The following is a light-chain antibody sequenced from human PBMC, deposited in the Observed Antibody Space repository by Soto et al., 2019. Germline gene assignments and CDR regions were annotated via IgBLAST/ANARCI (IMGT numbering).Light chain of an antibody. CDR3: LQYKTYPFT. CDR2: EAS. Sequence: DIQMTQSPSSLSASVGDRVTITCRASQGIRNGLGWYQQKPGRAPRRLISEASSLQSGVPSRFSGSGSGTEFPLTINSLQPEDLATYFCLQYKTYPFTFGPGTKVDL. CDR1: QGIRNG. V-gene: IGKV1-17*01. J-gene: IGKJ3*01.